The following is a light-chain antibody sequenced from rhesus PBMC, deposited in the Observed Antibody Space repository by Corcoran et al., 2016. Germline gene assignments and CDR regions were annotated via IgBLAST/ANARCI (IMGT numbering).Light chain of an antibody. V-gene: IGKV1-38*01. Sequence: DIQLTQSPSSLSASVGDRVTITCRASQGIRSYLAWYQQKPGTAPKFLISDASNLQSGVPSRCSGRGSGTAFTLTFSSLHPDDFAVYYCQQRYSYPLAFSGGTKVEIK. J-gene: IGKJ4*01. CDR2: DAS. CDR3: QQRYSYPLA. CDR1: QGIRSY.